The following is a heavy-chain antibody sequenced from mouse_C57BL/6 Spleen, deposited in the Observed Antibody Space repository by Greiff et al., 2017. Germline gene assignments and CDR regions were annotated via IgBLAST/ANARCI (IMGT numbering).Heavy chain of an antibody. J-gene: IGHJ3*01. CDR3: TGSMVWFAY. Sequence: EVQLVESGGGLVQPGGSMKLSCVASGFTFSNYWMNWVRQSPEKGLEWVAQIRLKSDNYATHYAESVKGRFTISRDDSKSSVYLQMNNLRAEDTGIYYCTGSMVWFAYWGQGTLVTVSA. CDR2: IRLKSDNYAT. CDR1: GFTFSNYW. D-gene: IGHD2-10*02. V-gene: IGHV6-3*01.